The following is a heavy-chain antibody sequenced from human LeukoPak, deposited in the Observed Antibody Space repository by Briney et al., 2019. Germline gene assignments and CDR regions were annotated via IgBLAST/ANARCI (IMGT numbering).Heavy chain of an antibody. CDR1: GFTFSSYG. V-gene: IGHV3-33*01. CDR3: ARIVGVTEGWGYFDY. CDR2: IWYGGSNQ. Sequence: GGSLRLSCAASGFTFSSYGMHWVRQAPGKGLEWVAVIWYGGSNQYYADSVKGRFTISRDNSKNTVYLQMNSLRAEDTAVYYCARIVGVTEGWGYFDYWGQGALVTVSS. D-gene: IGHD2-21*02. J-gene: IGHJ4*02.